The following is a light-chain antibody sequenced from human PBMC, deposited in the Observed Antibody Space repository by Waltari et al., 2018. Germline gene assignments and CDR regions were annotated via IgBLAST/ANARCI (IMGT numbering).Light chain of an antibody. V-gene: IGKV2-40*01. Sequence: DIVKTQTPLSLPTTPGEPASISCRSSQSLLDSNGNTCLHWHLQKPGQSPQLLIYGGSNRASGVPDRFSGSGSGTDFTLKISKVEAEDVGVYYCVQTMAFPLTFGGGTKVEIK. CDR2: GGS. CDR3: VQTMAFPLT. CDR1: QSLLDSNGNTC. J-gene: IGKJ4*01.